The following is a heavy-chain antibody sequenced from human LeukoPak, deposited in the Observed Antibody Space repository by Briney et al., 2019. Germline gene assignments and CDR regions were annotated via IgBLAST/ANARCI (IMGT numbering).Heavy chain of an antibody. V-gene: IGHV3-15*07. Sequence: GGSLRLSCAASGFTFSNAYMNWVRQAPGKGLEWVGRIRSKSDGGTIDYAAPVRDRITLSRDDSKNTLYLQMNSLKTEDTAVYYCATDPVLGYWGQGVLVTVSS. CDR2: IRSKSDGGTI. CDR1: GFTFSNAY. CDR3: ATDPVLGY. D-gene: IGHD3-16*01. J-gene: IGHJ4*02.